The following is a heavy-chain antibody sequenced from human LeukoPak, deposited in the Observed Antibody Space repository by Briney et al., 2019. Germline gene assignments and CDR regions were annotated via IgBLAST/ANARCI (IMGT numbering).Heavy chain of an antibody. CDR1: GGSISSYH. D-gene: IGHD3-10*01. J-gene: IGHJ4*02. CDR2: ISYSGST. CDR3: ASNYYGSGSLDY. V-gene: IGHV4-59*08. Sequence: SETLSLTCTVSGGSISSYHWSWIRQPPGKGLEWIGYISYSGSTNYNSSLKSRVTISVDASKNQFSLSLSSVTAADTAVYYCASNYYGSGSLDYWGQGNLVTVSS.